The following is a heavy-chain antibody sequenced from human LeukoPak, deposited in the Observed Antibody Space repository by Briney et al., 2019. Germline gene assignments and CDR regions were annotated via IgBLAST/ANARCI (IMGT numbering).Heavy chain of an antibody. CDR3: ARHQYCSSTSCYEYFRH. J-gene: IGHJ1*01. D-gene: IGHD2-2*01. CDR1: GGSISSYY. Sequence: SETLSLTCTVSGGSISSYYWSWIRQPPGKGLEWIGYIYYSGSTNYNPSLKSRVTISVDTSKNQFSLKLSSVTAADTAVYYCARHQYCSSTSCYEYFRHWGQGTLVTVSS. V-gene: IGHV4-59*08. CDR2: IYYSGST.